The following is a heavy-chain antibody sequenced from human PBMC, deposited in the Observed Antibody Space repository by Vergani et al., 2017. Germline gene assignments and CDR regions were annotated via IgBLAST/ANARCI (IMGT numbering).Heavy chain of an antibody. D-gene: IGHD5-18*01. J-gene: IGHJ6*02. CDR2: ISGSDGST. Sequence: EVQLLESGGGLVQPGGSLRLSCAASGFTFSSYAMSWVRQAPGKGLEWVSAISGSDGSTYSADSVKGRFTISRGNSKNTLYLQMNSLRAEDTAVYYCSKTDTAMYYYYYGMDVWGQGTTVTVS. CDR1: GFTFSSYA. CDR3: SKTDTAMYYYYYGMDV. V-gene: IGHV3-23*01.